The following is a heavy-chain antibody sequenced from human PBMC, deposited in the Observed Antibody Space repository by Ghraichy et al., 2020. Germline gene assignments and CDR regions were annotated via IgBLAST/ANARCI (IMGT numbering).Heavy chain of an antibody. J-gene: IGHJ4*02. CDR2: TNHSGST. CDR1: GGSFSGYY. CDR3: ARVAGIGKMGLDY. V-gene: IGHV4-34*01. D-gene: IGHD6-19*01. Sequence: SETLSLTCAVYGGSFSGYYWSWIRQAPGKGLEWIGETNHSGSTNYNPSLKSRVTISVDTSKNQFSLKLSSVTAADTAVYYCARVAGIGKMGLDYWGQGTLVTVSS.